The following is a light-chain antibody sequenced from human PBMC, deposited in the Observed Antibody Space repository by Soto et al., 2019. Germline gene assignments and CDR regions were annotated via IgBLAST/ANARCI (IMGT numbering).Light chain of an antibody. J-gene: IGKJ1*01. CDR1: QSISSS. V-gene: IGKV1-39*01. CDR3: QQSYSTPQT. CDR2: AAS. Sequence: SSLSSSVGDRVTITCRASQSISSSLNWYQQRPGKAPKLLIYAASSLQSGVPSRFSGSGSGTDFTLTISSLQPEDFATYYCQQSYSTPQTFGQGTKVDIK.